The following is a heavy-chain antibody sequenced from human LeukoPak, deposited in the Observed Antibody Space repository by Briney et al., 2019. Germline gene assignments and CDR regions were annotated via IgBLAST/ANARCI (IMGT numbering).Heavy chain of an antibody. D-gene: IGHD1/OR15-1a*01. CDR1: GFTFSSYA. J-gene: IGHJ2*01. CDR2: ISYDGSYK. CDR3: AKGTGNWYFDL. V-gene: IGHV3-30*18. Sequence: GGSPRLSCAASGFTFSSYAMHWVRQAPGKGLEWVAVISYDGSYKYYADSVKGRFTISRDNSKNTLYLQMDTLRTEDTAVFYCAKGTGNWYFDLWGRGTLVTVSS.